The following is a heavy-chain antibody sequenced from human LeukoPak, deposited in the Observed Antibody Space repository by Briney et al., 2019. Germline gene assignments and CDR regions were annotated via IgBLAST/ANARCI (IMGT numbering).Heavy chain of an antibody. V-gene: IGHV4-39*07. D-gene: IGHD7-27*01. CDR1: GGSISSSSYY. Sequence: SETLSLTCTVSGGSISSSSYYWGWLRHPPGKGLEWIGSIYYSGSTYYNPSLKSRVTISVDTSKNQFSLKLGSVTAADTAVYYCARRTNWGFDYWGQGTLVTVSS. J-gene: IGHJ4*02. CDR3: ARRTNWGFDY. CDR2: IYYSGST.